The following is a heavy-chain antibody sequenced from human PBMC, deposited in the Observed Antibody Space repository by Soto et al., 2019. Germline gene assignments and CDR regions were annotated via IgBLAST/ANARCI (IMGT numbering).Heavy chain of an antibody. CDR2: ISISSTK. Sequence: VQLVESGGGLVQPGGSLGLSCAASGFTFSNYNMNWVRQAPGKGLEWLSYISISSTKYYADSVKGRFTISRDNAKNSLYLQMNSLRDEDTAVYYCARVGFGSTGWRGDFDYWGQGTLVTVSS. D-gene: IGHD6-19*01. CDR1: GFTFSNYN. J-gene: IGHJ4*02. CDR3: ARVGFGSTGWRGDFDY. V-gene: IGHV3-48*02.